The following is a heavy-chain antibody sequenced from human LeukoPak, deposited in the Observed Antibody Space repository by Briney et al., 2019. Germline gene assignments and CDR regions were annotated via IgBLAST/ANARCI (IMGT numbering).Heavy chain of an antibody. CDR1: GFTFSSYA. CDR2: ISYDGSNK. J-gene: IGHJ5*02. D-gene: IGHD3-10*01. Sequence: PGGSLRLSCAASGFTFSSYAMHWVRQAPGKGLEWVAVISYDGSNKYYADSVKGRFTISRDNSKNTLYLQMYSLRSDDTAVYYCARGTQLLWFGELFPSSGSFDPWGQGTLVTVSS. V-gene: IGHV3-30-3*01. CDR3: ARGTQLLWFGELFPSSGSFDP.